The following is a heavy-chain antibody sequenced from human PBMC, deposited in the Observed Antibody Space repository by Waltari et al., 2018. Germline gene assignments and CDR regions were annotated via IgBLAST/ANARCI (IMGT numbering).Heavy chain of an antibody. CDR1: GFTSTDHY. D-gene: IGHD1-26*01. J-gene: IGHJ4*02. V-gene: IGHV3-72*01. Sequence: EVQVVESGGGLVQPGGSLRLSCAASGFTSTDHYMNWVRQAPGKGLDWVGLIRNRARSFTTDYAASVEGRFAISRDDSKNLLYLQMNSLKTEDTAVYYCVRDKSGGYYDYWGQGTLVTVSS. CDR2: IRNRARSFTT. CDR3: VRDKSGGYYDY.